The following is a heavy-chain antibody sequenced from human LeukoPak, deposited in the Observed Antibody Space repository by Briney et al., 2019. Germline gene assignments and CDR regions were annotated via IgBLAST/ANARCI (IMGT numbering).Heavy chain of an antibody. CDR2: ITWDGGST. V-gene: IGHV3-43D*03. D-gene: IGHD2-15*01. CDR3: AKDLDIVVVVAATEGFDY. CDR1: GFTFDDYA. Sequence: GGSLRLSCAASGFTFDDYAMNWVRQRPGKGLEWVSLITWDGGSTFYADSVRGRFTISRDNSKSTLYLQMNSLRAEDSAVYYCAKDLDIVVVVAATEGFDYWGQGTLVTVSS. J-gene: IGHJ4*02.